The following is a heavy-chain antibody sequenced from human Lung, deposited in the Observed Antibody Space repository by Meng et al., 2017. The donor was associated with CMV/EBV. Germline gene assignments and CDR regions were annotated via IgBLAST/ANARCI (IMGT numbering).Heavy chain of an antibody. CDR2: ISSSGTYI. J-gene: IGHJ6*02. D-gene: IGHD4-23*01. Sequence: GESXKISCAASGSTSSSYSMNWVREAGGKGVQWVSSISSSGTYIYYANSVKGGVTNSRDNAQNSLYLQMNSLSAEDTAVYYGARDVSRRSSDYFGIYYFYALDVXGQGXTVTVSS. V-gene: IGHV3-21*01. CDR3: ARDVSRRSSDYFGIYYFYALDV. CDR1: GSTSSSYS.